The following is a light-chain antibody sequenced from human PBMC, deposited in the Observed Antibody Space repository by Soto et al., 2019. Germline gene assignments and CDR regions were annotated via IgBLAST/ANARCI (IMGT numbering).Light chain of an antibody. Sequence: EIVLTQSPGTLSLSPGERATLSCRASQSVRSSYLAWYQQKPGQAPRLLIYGASSRATGIPDRFSGSGSGTDFTLTISRLEHEDIAVYYCHQYCRSPYTFGQGTNLEIK. CDR1: QSVRSSY. V-gene: IGKV3-20*01. CDR3: HQYCRSPYT. CDR2: GAS. J-gene: IGKJ2*01.